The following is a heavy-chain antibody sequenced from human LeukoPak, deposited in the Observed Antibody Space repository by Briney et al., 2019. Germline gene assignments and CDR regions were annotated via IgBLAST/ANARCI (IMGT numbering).Heavy chain of an antibody. CDR3: ARDYGDYPYYYYGMDV. V-gene: IGHV3-30*04. CDR1: GFTFSSYA. CDR2: IPYDGSNK. Sequence: GRSLRLSCAASGFTFSSYAMHWVRQAPGKGLEWVAVIPYDGSNKYYADSVKGRFTISRDNSKNTLYLQMNSLRAEDTAVYYCARDYGDYPYYYYGMDVWGQGTTVTVSS. J-gene: IGHJ6*02. D-gene: IGHD4-17*01.